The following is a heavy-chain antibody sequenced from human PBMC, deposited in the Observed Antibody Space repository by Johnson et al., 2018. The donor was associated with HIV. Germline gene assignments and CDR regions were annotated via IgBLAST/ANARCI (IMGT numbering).Heavy chain of an antibody. CDR1: GFTFSSYA. CDR3: AQESPPVGATNAFDI. V-gene: IGHV3-23*04. CDR2: ISCSGGST. D-gene: IGHD1-26*01. Sequence: VQLVESGGGLVQPGGSLRLSCAASGFTFSSYAMSWVRQAPGKGLEWVSAISCSGGSTYYAASVKGRFTISRDHSKNTLYLQINSLRAEDTAVYYCAQESPPVGATNAFDIWGQGTMVTVSS. J-gene: IGHJ3*02.